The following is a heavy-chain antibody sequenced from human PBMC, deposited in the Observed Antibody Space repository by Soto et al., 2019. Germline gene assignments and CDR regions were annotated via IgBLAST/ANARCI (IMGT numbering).Heavy chain of an antibody. CDR2: IYPGDSDT. D-gene: IGHD3-22*01. CDR3: PRLGYYDSSGYYPHGAFDI. CDR1: GYSFTSYW. J-gene: IGHJ3*02. Sequence: GESLKISCKGSGYSFTSYWIGWVRQMPVKGLEWMGIIYPGDSDTRYSPSFQGQVTISADKSISTAYLQWSSLKASDTAMYYCPRLGYYDSSGYYPHGAFDIWGQGTMVTVSS. V-gene: IGHV5-51*01.